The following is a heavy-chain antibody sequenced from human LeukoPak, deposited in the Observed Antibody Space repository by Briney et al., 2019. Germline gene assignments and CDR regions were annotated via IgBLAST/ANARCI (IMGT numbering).Heavy chain of an antibody. V-gene: IGHV4-59*08. Sequence: SETLSLTCTVSGDSINSYYWSWIRQPPGKGLEWIGYIYYSGSTKYNPSIKSRVTISVDTSKNQFSLKLSSVTAADTAVYYCARSLRGYRFATDYWGQGTLITVSS. J-gene: IGHJ4*02. CDR2: IYYSGST. CDR3: ARSLRGYRFATDY. CDR1: GDSINSYY. D-gene: IGHD5-18*01.